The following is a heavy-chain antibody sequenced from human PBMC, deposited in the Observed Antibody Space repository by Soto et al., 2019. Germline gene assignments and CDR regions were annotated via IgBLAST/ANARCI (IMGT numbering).Heavy chain of an antibody. Sequence: QVQLVESGGGVVQPGGSLTLSCAASGFTFRTYAMHWVRQAPGKGLEWVAYIWADGSKKVYADSAKGRFSISRDNSQNRFSLHMNSLRAEVTAIYYCAGDPAASGLALEIWGLGTMVTVSS. V-gene: IGHV3-33*01. D-gene: IGHD6-25*01. CDR3: AGDPAASGLALEI. CDR2: IWADGSKK. CDR1: GFTFRTYA. J-gene: IGHJ3*02.